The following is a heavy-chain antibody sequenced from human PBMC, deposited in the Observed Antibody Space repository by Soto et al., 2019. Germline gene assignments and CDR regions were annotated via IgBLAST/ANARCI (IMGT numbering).Heavy chain of an antibody. V-gene: IGHV4-4*08. Sequence: SETLSLTCNVSGGSVSGYHWSWIRQPPGKGLEWIGYINNNGNTDYNPSLESRITINPDISNNQVSLHLNSVTPDDTAVYYCVRLIGNSWLDSWGQGTLVTVSS. CDR1: GGSVSGYH. CDR2: INNNGNT. D-gene: IGHD2-8*01. J-gene: IGHJ5*01. CDR3: VRLIGNSWLDS.